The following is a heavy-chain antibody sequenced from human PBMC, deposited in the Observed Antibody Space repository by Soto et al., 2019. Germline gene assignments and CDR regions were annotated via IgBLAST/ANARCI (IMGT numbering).Heavy chain of an antibody. CDR2: IFYTGST. CDR3: AREGRHSGGMRDNWFDP. D-gene: IGHD3-10*01. Sequence: LSLTCAVSGGSLTSRTYYWNWIRQLPGKGLECIGYIFYTGSTYYNPSLKSRLTISIDTSKNQFSLKLNSVTAADTAVYYCAREGRHSGGMRDNWFDPWGQGTLVTVSS. J-gene: IGHJ5*02. V-gene: IGHV4-31*11. CDR1: GGSLTSRTYY.